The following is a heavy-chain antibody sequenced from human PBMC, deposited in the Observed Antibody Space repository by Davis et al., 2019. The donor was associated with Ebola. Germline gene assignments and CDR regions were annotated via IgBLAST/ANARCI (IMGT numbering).Heavy chain of an antibody. J-gene: IGHJ4*02. V-gene: IGHV3-15*01. CDR2: IKSKTDGGTT. D-gene: IGHD3-3*01. Sequence: GESLKISCAASGFTFSNAWMSWVRQAPGKGLEWVGRIKSKTDGGTTDYAAPVKGRFTISRDDSKNTLYLQMNSLKTEDTAVYYCTTDNDPSNDFWSGYYPYYFDYWGQGTLVTVSS. CDR3: TTDNDPSNDFWSGYYPYYFDY. CDR1: GFTFSNAW.